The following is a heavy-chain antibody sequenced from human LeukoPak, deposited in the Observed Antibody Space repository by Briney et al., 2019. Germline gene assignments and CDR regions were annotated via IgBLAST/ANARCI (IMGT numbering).Heavy chain of an antibody. CDR1: GGSISSSSYY. CDR3: ARDGDSNDGYYYGMDV. V-gene: IGHV4-39*07. J-gene: IGHJ6*02. D-gene: IGHD4-17*01. Sequence: SETLSLTCTVSGGSISSSSYYWGWIRQPPGKGLEWIGSIYYSGSTYYNPSLKSRVTISVDKSKNQFSLKLSSVTAADTAVYYCARDGDSNDGYYYGMDVWGQGTTVTVSS. CDR2: IYYSGST.